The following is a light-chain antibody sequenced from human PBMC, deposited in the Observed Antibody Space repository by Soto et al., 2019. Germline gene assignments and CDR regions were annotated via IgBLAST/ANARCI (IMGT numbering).Light chain of an antibody. J-gene: IGKJ3*01. Sequence: DIPMTQSPFSLSAALGDRVTITCRASQSISDYLNWYQQKPGKGPKLLIFAASSLQVGVPSRFSGSGSGTDCTLTISSLQPEHFATYFWQQRQSAPFTFGPGTTVDLK. V-gene: IGKV1-39*01. CDR2: AAS. CDR3: QQRQSAPFT. CDR1: QSISDY.